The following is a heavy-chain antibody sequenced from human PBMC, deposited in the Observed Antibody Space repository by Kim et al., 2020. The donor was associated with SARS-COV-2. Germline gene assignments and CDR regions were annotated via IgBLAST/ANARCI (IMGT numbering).Heavy chain of an antibody. CDR1: GYSIRSGYY. J-gene: IGHJ4*02. Sequence: SETLSLTCTVSGYSIRSGYYWGWIRQPPGKGLEWIGSIYYNGNRYYKSSLKTRVTISVDTSKNQISLRLTSVTAADSAVYYCVRAAYYHDSSGPPFDYWGQGTLVTVSS. CDR2: IYYNGNR. CDR3: VRAAYYHDSSGPPFDY. D-gene: IGHD3-22*01. V-gene: IGHV4-38-2*02.